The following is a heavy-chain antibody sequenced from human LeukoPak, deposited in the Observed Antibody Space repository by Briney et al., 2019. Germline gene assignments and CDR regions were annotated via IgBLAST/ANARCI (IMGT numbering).Heavy chain of an antibody. J-gene: IGHJ6*03. V-gene: IGHV3-30*02. CDR2: IRYDGSNK. CDR1: GFTFSSYG. CDR3: ARDLGYYYYMDV. Sequence: GGSLRLSCAASGFTFSSYGMHWVRQAPGKGLEWVAFIRYDGSNKYYADSVKGRFTISRDNSKNTLYLHVNSLRPEDTAVYYCARDLGYYYYMDVWGKGTTVTVSS.